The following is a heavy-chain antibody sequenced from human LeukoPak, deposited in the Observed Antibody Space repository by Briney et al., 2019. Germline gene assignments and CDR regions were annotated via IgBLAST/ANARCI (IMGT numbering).Heavy chain of an antibody. J-gene: IGHJ4*02. Sequence: GGSPRLSCAASGFTFSSYSMNWVRQAPGKGLEWVSSISSSSSYIYYADSVKGRFTISRDNAKNSLYLQMNSLRAEDTAVYYCARARVRGVIRYFDYWGQGTLVTVSS. CDR1: GFTFSSYS. V-gene: IGHV3-21*03. CDR3: ARARVRGVIRYFDY. CDR2: ISSSSSYI. D-gene: IGHD3-10*01.